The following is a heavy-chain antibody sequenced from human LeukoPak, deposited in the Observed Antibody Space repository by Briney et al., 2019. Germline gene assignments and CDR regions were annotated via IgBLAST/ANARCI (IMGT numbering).Heavy chain of an antibody. CDR2: AYYGGST. V-gene: IGHV4-39*01. Sequence: GSLRLSCAASGFTFSSYAMSWVRQAPGKGLEWIGSAYYGGSTYYNPSLKSRVTIYVDTSNNEFSLRLSSVTAADTALYFCARHGDPNWFDSWGQGTLVTVSS. D-gene: IGHD4-17*01. CDR3: ARHGDPNWFDS. CDR1: GFTFSSYA. J-gene: IGHJ5*01.